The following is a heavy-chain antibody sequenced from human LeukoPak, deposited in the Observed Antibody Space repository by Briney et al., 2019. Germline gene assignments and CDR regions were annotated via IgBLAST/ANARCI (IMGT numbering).Heavy chain of an antibody. V-gene: IGHV3-23*01. Sequence: GGSLRLSCAASGFTFSRSAMTWVRQAPGKGLEWVSAISGSGGSTYYADSVKGRFTISRDNSKNTLYLQMNSLRAEDTAVYYCAKAVGFWDFDLWGRGTLVTVSS. J-gene: IGHJ2*01. D-gene: IGHD1-26*01. CDR3: AKAVGFWDFDL. CDR2: ISGSGGST. CDR1: GFTFSRSA.